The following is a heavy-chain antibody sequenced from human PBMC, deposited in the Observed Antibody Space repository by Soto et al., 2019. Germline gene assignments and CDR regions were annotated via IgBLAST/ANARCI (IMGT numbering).Heavy chain of an antibody. V-gene: IGHV3-23*01. Sequence: GGSLRLSCAASGFTFSSYAMSWVHQAPGKGLEWVSAISGSGGSTYYADSVKGRFTISRDNSKNTLYLQMNSLRAEDTAVYYCAKAHRGYDYLDYFDYWGQGTLVTVSS. CDR3: AKAHRGYDYLDYFDY. D-gene: IGHD5-12*01. J-gene: IGHJ4*02. CDR1: GFTFSSYA. CDR2: ISGSGGST.